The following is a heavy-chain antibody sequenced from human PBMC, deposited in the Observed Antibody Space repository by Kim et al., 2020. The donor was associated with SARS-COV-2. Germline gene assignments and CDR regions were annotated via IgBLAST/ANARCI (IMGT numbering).Heavy chain of an antibody. V-gene: IGHV4-39*01. J-gene: IGHJ6*02. CDR3: ARRPVRRLRLEQNYYYYYGMDV. D-gene: IGHD5-12*01. CDR1: GGSISSSSYY. Sequence: SETLSLTCTVSGGSISSSSYYWGWIRQPPGKGLEWIGSIYYSGSTYYNPSLKSRVTISVDTSKNQFSLKLSSVTAADTAVYYCARRPVRRLRLEQNYYYYYGMDVWGQGTTVTVSS. CDR2: IYYSGST.